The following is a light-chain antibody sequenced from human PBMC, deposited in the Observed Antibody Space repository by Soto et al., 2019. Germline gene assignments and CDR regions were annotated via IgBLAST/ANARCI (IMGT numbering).Light chain of an antibody. V-gene: IGLV2-14*01. CDR3: NYYTSTTTYV. Sequence: QSVLTQPASVSGSPGQSITISFTGTIGYVGGYNSVSWYQQHPGKAPKLIIYEVNNRPSGVSNRFSGSKSGNTASLTISGIQAEDEADYYCNYYTSTTTYVFATGTKVPV. CDR2: EVN. J-gene: IGLJ1*01. CDR1: IGYVGGYNS.